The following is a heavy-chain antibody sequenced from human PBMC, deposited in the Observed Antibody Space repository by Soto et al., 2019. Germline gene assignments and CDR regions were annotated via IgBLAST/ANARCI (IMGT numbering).Heavy chain of an antibody. Sequence: QVQLQQWGAGLLKPSETLSLTCAVYGGSFSGYFWSWIRQTPGKGLEWIGEIDHSGRTKYTPSLKSRVSISVDTSKNQFSLRLSSVTAADTALYYCARGTTEWGQGTLVTVPS. J-gene: IGHJ4*02. V-gene: IGHV4-34*02. D-gene: IGHD1-1*01. CDR3: ARGTTE. CDR2: IDHSGRT. CDR1: GGSFSGYF.